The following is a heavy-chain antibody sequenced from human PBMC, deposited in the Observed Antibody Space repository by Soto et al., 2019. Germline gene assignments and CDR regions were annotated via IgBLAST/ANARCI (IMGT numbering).Heavy chain of an antibody. J-gene: IGHJ4*02. V-gene: IGHV3-33*01. Sequence: GGSLRLSCAASGFTFSSYGMHWVRQAPGKGLEWVAVIWYDGSNKYYADSVKGRFTISRDNSKNTLYLQMNSLRAEDTAVYYCARDSVVRGVHLYYFDYWGQGTLVTVSS. CDR3: ARDSVVRGVHLYYFDY. CDR2: IWYDGSNK. CDR1: GFTFSSYG. D-gene: IGHD3-10*01.